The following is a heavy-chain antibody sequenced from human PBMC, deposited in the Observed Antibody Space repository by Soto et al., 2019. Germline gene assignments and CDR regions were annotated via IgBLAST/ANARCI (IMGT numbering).Heavy chain of an antibody. Sequence: PGESLKISCKGSGYSFTSYWISWVRQMPGKGLEWMGRIDPSDSYTNCSPSFQGHVTISADKSISTAYLQWSSLKASDTAMYYCARRGAPGVVLRFLEWNYYGMDVWGQGTTVTVSS. J-gene: IGHJ6*02. CDR2: IDPSDSYT. D-gene: IGHD3-3*01. CDR3: ARRGAPGVVLRFLEWNYYGMDV. V-gene: IGHV5-10-1*01. CDR1: GYSFTSYW.